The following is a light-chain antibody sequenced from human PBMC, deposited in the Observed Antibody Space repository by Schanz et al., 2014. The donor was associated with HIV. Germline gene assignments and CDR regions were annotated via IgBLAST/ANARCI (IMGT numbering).Light chain of an antibody. J-gene: IGLJ2*01. Sequence: QSALTQPASMSGSPGQSITISCTGTSGDIGPYDYVSWYQQHPGKAPKLMIYDVSSRPSGVSNRFSGSKSGNTASLTISGLQAEDEAEYYCSSYTGSSTLVFGGGTKLTVL. CDR1: SGDIGPYDY. V-gene: IGLV2-14*03. CDR3: SSYTGSSTLV. CDR2: DVS.